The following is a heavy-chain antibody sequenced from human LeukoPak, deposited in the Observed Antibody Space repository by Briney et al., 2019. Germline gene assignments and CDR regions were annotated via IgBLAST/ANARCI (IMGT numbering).Heavy chain of an antibody. V-gene: IGHV3-23*01. J-gene: IGHJ5*02. CDR1: GVTSSSYA. CDR3: AKALNPPYSSSWYGANWFDP. D-gene: IGHD6-13*01. Sequence: GGSLRLSCAASGVTSSSYAMSWVREAPGEGVEWVSAISGSGGSTYYADSVKGRFTISRDNSKNTLYLQMNSLRAEDTAVYYCAKALNPPYSSSWYGANWFDPWGQGTLVTVSS. CDR2: ISGSGGST.